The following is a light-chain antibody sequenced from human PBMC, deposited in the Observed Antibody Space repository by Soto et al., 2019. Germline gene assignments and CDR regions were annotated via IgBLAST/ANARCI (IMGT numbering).Light chain of an antibody. CDR1: DIGGKS. CDR3: QVWDLTASHPV. V-gene: IGLV3-21*02. Sequence: SYELTQPPSVSVAPGQTATITCGGSDIGGKSVHWYQQRPGQAPVVVVYDDTDRPSGIPERFSGSNFRGTATLTISRVEVGDEADYQCQVWDLTASHPVFGPGTKVTVL. J-gene: IGLJ1*01. CDR2: DDT.